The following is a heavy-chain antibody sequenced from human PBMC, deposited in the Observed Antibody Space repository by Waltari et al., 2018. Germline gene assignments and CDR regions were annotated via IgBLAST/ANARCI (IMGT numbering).Heavy chain of an antibody. CDR1: GFTFSDHG. J-gene: IGHJ4*02. V-gene: IGHV3-33*01. CDR3: ASMATTSDFDY. CDR2: IWHDGTYK. Sequence: QVQLVESGGGVVQPGRSLRLSCVASGFTFSDHGMLWVRQAPGMGLEVVSLIWHDGTYKYYADSVKGRVSISRDNSKNMVYLQMNGLRAEDTAVYFCASMATTSDFDYWGQGALVTVSS. D-gene: IGHD4-17*01.